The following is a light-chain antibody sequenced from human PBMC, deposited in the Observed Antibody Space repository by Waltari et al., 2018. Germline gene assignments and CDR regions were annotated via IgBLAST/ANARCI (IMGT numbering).Light chain of an antibody. J-gene: IGLJ3*02. CDR2: NTN. CDR3: SSWDDSLNGPA. CDR1: RSNITNTS. V-gene: IGLV1-44*01. Sequence: QSVLPQPPSASRTPGPRVTIPCSGRRSNITNTSVTWYQQLPRTDPKLLMYNTNQRPSGVPDRFSGPRSGTSASLAISGLQSEDEGDYYCSSWDDSLNGPAFGGGTKVTVL.